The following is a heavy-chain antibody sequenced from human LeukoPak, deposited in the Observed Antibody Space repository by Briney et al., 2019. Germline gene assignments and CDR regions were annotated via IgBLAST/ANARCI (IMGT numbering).Heavy chain of an antibody. J-gene: IGHJ4*02. CDR1: GFTFCSHS. Sequence: GGSLRLSCAASGFTFCSHSLMWIRQAPGKGLEWVSSISADSGYIYYADSVKGRFTISRDNAENSLFLQMNSLGAEDTAVYYCAPFSAVTHYYFDYWGQGTLVTVSS. CDR3: APFSAVTHYYFDY. V-gene: IGHV3-21*01. CDR2: ISADSGYI. D-gene: IGHD6-13*01.